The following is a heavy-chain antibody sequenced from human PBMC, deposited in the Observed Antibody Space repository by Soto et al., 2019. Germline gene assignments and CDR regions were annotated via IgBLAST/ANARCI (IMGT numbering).Heavy chain of an antibody. CDR2: IIPILGIA. CDR1: GGTFSSYT. J-gene: IGHJ5*02. Sequence: QVQLVQSGAEVKKPGSSVKVSCKASGGTFSSYTVSWVRQAPGQGLEWMGRIIPILGIANYAQKFQGRVTITADKATSTAYMELSTLRSEYTAVYYCARDYYDSSGYSRTLSWFDPWGKGTLVTVSS. CDR3: ARDYYDSSGYSRTLSWFDP. V-gene: IGHV1-69*08. D-gene: IGHD3-22*01.